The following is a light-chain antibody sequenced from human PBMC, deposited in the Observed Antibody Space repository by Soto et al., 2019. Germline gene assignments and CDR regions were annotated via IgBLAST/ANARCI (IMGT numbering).Light chain of an antibody. Sequence: QSVLTQPPSASGTPGQRVTVSCSGSSSNIGSNTVNWYQQLPGTAPKLLIYSNNQRPSGVPDRFSGSKSGTSASLAISGLQFEDEADYYCAAWDDSLNGPVFGTGTKVTVL. CDR3: AAWDDSLNGPV. J-gene: IGLJ1*01. V-gene: IGLV1-44*01. CDR2: SNN. CDR1: SSNIGSNT.